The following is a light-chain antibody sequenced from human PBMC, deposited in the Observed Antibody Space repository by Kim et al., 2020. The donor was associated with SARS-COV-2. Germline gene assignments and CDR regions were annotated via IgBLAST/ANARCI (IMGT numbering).Light chain of an antibody. CDR3: QMRDSPDTAV. V-gene: IGLV3-19*01. CDR1: SLRKYY. Sequence: SSELTQDPAVSVALGQTVRTTCQGDSLRKYYATWYPQKPRKAPVLVFYGNDKQPSRVPDRISNLTSGNPATFTITGAQAAAEADYSCQMRDSPDTAVFGG. J-gene: IGLJ2*01. CDR2: GND.